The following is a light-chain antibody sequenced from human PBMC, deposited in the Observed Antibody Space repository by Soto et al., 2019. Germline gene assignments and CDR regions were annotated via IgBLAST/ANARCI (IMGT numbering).Light chain of an antibody. CDR3: QQYYSPVYT. CDR2: WAS. Sequence: DIVMTQSPAFLGVSLGERATINCQSSHRLFHTSNKMSNLTWYQQKPGHPPKLLIYWASTRASGVPDRFSGSGSGTDFTLTITSLQAKDLAVYICQQYYSPVYTFGQGTRLAMK. J-gene: IGKJ2*01. CDR1: HRLFHTSNKMSN. V-gene: IGKV4-1*01.